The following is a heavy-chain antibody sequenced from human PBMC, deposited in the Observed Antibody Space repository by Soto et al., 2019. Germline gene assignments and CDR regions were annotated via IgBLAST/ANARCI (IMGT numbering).Heavy chain of an antibody. CDR3: ARDHGYSSSWSKIYYYYGMDV. CDR2: INPSGGST. Sequence: ASVKVYCKTSGYSYTRYYVHWLRQDTGQGREWMGIINPSGGSTSYAQKFQGRVTMTRDTSTSTVYMELSTLRSEATAVYYCARDHGYSSSWSKIYYYYGMDVWGQGTTVTVSS. V-gene: IGHV1-46*01. CDR1: GYSYTRYY. D-gene: IGHD6-13*01. J-gene: IGHJ6*02.